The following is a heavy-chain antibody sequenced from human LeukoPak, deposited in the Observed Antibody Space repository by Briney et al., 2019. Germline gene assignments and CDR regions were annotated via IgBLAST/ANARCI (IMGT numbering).Heavy chain of an antibody. D-gene: IGHD6-13*01. V-gene: IGHV3-21*05. J-gene: IGHJ4*02. CDR1: GFTFSSYS. CDR3: ARLAATLDY. Sequence: GGSLRLSCAASGFTFSSYSMNWVRQAPGKGLEWVSYISSSSSYTNYADSVKGRFTISRENAKNSLYLQMNSLRAEDTAVYYCARLAATLDYWGEGDLLTV. CDR2: ISSSSSYT.